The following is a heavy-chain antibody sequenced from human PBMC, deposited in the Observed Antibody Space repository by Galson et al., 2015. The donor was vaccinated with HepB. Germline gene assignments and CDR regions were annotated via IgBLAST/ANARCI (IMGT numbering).Heavy chain of an antibody. J-gene: IGHJ4*02. CDR1: GFTFNFYG. CDR2: IWYDGRNK. D-gene: IGHD3-16*01. V-gene: IGHV3-33*08. CDR3: ARDSQVGGSFVGYFDY. Sequence: SLRLSCAASGFTFNFYGMHWVRQAPGKGLEWVAVIWYDGRNKYYADSVKGRFTISRDKSKSTLYLEMNSLRAEDTAVYYCARDSQVGGSFVGYFDYWGQGTLVTVSS.